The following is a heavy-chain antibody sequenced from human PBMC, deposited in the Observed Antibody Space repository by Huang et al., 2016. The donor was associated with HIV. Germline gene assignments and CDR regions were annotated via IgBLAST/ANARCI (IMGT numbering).Heavy chain of an antibody. CDR1: GFSLTSNGVG. J-gene: IGHJ3*01. CDR2: IYWDDNK. Sequence: QITLKESGPTSVKPTQTLTLTCSFSGFSLTSNGVGVGWILQTQGKALEWLAIIYWDDNKVSSPSRKNMISISKDTSKNLVILKVLNVDAFDTATYYCAHRIVDAVSGIDAFDVWGPGRMVSVSS. CDR3: AHRIVDAVSGIDAFDV. D-gene: IGHD6-19*01. V-gene: IGHV2-5*02.